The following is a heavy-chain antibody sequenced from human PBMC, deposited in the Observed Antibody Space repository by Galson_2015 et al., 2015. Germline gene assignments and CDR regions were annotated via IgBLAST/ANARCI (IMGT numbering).Heavy chain of an antibody. CDR2: IKQDGSEK. Sequence: SLRLSCAASGFTFSSYWMSWVRQAPGKGLEWVANIKQDGSEKYYVDSVKGRFTISRDNAKNSLYLQMNSLRAEDTAVYYCARDRRYYYDSSGYYGVGNWGQGTLVTVSS. V-gene: IGHV3-7*01. CDR3: ARDRRYYYDSSGYYGVGN. CDR1: GFTFSSYW. D-gene: IGHD3-22*01. J-gene: IGHJ4*02.